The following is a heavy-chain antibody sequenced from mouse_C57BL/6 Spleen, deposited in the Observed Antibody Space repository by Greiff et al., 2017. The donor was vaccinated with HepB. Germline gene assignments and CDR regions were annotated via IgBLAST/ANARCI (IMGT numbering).Heavy chain of an antibody. CDR3: ASGGSAWFAY. D-gene: IGHD1-1*02. V-gene: IGHV1-54*01. CDR1: GYAFTNYL. J-gene: IGHJ3*01. Sequence: QVQLQQSGAELVRPGTSVKVSCKASGYAFTNYLIEWVKQRPGQGLEWIGVINPGSGGTNYNEKFKGKATLTADKSSSTAYMQLSSLTSEDSAVYFCASGGSAWFAYWGQGTLVTVSA. CDR2: INPGSGGT.